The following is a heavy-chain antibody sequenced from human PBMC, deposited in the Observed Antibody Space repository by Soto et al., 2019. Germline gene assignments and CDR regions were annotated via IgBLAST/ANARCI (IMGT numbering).Heavy chain of an antibody. V-gene: IGHV1-2*04. CDR1: GYTFTGYY. CDR3: ARDHSSTLLSGTFDP. D-gene: IGHD6-13*01. Sequence: GASVKVSCKASGYTFTGYYMHWVRQAPGQGLEWMGWINPNSGGTNYAQKFQGWVTMTRDTSISTAYMELSRLRSDDTAVYYCARDHSSTLLSGTFDPWGQGTLVTVSS. CDR2: INPNSGGT. J-gene: IGHJ5*02.